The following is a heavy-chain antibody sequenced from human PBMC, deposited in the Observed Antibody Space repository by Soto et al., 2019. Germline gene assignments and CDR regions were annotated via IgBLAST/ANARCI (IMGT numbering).Heavy chain of an antibody. CDR1: GYTFTSYD. V-gene: IGHV1-18*01. J-gene: IGHJ6*02. D-gene: IGHD5-18*01. CDR2: ISAYNGNT. CDR3: ARGQRIQLWLRHYYGMDV. Sequence: ASVKVSCKASGYTFTSYDISWVRQAPGQGLEWMGWISAYNGNTNYAQKFQGWVTMTRDTSISTAYMELSRLRSDDTAVYYCARGQRIQLWLRHYYGMDVWGQGTTVTVSS.